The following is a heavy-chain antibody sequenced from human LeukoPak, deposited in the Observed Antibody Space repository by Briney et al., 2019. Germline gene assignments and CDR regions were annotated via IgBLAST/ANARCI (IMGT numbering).Heavy chain of an antibody. V-gene: IGHV3-30*18. Sequence: GGSLRLSCAASGFTFITYGMHWVRRAPGKGLEWVAVMSYDGSNKYYAESVKDRFTISRDNSKNTLYLQMNSLRAEDTAVYYCAKGRQKTVVGIEFDYWGQGTLVTVSS. CDR2: MSYDGSNK. J-gene: IGHJ4*02. D-gene: IGHD6-13*01. CDR1: GFTFITYG. CDR3: AKGRQKTVVGIEFDY.